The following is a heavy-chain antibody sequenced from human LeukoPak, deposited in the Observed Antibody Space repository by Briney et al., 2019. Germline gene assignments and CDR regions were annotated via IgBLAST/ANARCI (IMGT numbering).Heavy chain of an antibody. V-gene: IGHV3-21*01. CDR2: ISSSSSYI. D-gene: IGHD6-13*01. CDR1: GFTFSSYS. J-gene: IGHJ4*02. Sequence: PGGSLRLSCAASGFTFSSYSMNWVRQAPGKGLEWVSSISSSSSYIYYADSVKGRFAISRDNAKNSLYLQMNSLRAEDTAVYYCARELPPIAAAGVDYWGQGTLVTVSS. CDR3: ARELPPIAAAGVDY.